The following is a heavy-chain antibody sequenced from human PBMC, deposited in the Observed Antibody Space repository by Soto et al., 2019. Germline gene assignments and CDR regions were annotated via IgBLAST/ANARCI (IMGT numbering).Heavy chain of an antibody. CDR3: ARTYADYYDSSLLAWLDP. CDR1: GCSISGYY. D-gene: IGHD3-22*01. V-gene: IGHV4-59*01. J-gene: IGHJ5*02. Sequence: QVQLQESGPGLVKPSETLSLTCTVSGCSISGYYWSWVRQPPGKGLQWIGCIYYSGSTNYNPSLNSRVTISVDTSKHPCSLKLSSVTAADTAVYYCARTYADYYDSSLLAWLDPWGQGTLVTVSS. CDR2: IYYSGST.